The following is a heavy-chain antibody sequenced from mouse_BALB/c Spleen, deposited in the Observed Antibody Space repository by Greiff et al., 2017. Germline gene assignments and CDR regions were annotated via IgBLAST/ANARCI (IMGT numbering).Heavy chain of an antibody. Sequence: EVQLQESGPGLVKPSQSLSLTCSVTGYSITSCYYWNWIRQFPGNKLEWMGYISYDGSNNYNPSLKNRISITRDTSKNQFFLKLNSVTTEDTATYYCARGDYGYKGELAYWGQGTLVTVSA. V-gene: IGHV3-6*02. CDR3: ARGDYGYKGELAY. J-gene: IGHJ3*01. D-gene: IGHD1-2*01. CDR1: GYSITSCYY. CDR2: ISYDGSN.